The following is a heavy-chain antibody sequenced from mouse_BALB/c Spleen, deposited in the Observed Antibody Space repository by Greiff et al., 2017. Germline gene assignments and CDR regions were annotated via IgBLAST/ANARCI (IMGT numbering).Heavy chain of an antibody. V-gene: IGHV1-9*01. J-gene: IGHJ3*01. CDR1: GYTFSSYW. D-gene: IGHD2-1*01. CDR2: ILPGSGST. Sequence: QVQLQQSGAELMKPGASVKISCKATGYTFSSYWIEWVKQRPGHGLEWIGEILPGSGSTNYNEKFKGKATFTADTSSNTAYMQLSSLTSEDSAVYYCARGGNTRGFAYWGQGTLVTVSA. CDR3: ARGGNTRGFAY.